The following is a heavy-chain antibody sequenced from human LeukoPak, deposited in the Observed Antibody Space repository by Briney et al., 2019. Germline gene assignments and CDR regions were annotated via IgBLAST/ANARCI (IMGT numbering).Heavy chain of an antibody. CDR1: GFTLSTYA. Sequence: PGGSLRLSCAACGFTLSTYAMSWVRQTPGKGLEWVAVTSSSDAGTYHADSVRGRFTISRDNSKNTLYLQMNSLRAEDAAVYFCAKAPVTSCRGAYCYPFDSWGQGTLVTVSS. CDR3: AKAPVTSCRGAYCYPFDS. D-gene: IGHD2-21*01. V-gene: IGHV3-23*01. J-gene: IGHJ4*02. CDR2: TSSSDAGT.